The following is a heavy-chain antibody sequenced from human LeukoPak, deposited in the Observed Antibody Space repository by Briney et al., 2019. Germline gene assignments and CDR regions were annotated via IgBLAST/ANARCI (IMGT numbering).Heavy chain of an antibody. Sequence: GGSLRLSCVASGFIFSGYSMNWVRQAPGKGLEWVSSISSSSTYIYYADSLRGRFTISRDNAKNSLYLQMNSLRAEDTALYYCASYRTTMDDYYDSSGYYPYWGQGTLVTVSS. CDR3: ASYRTTMDDYYDSSGYYPY. V-gene: IGHV3-21*04. D-gene: IGHD3-22*01. J-gene: IGHJ4*02. CDR2: ISSSSTYI. CDR1: GFIFSGYS.